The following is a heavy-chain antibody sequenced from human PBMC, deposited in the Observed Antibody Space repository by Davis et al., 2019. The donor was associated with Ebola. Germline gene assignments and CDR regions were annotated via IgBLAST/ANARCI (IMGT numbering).Heavy chain of an antibody. D-gene: IGHD2-8*02. Sequence: MPSETLSLTCTVSGCSISSYYWSWIRQPPGKGLEWIGYIYYSGSTNYNPSLKSRVTISVDTSKNQFSLKLSSVTAADTAVYYCARAGYCTGGVCYAGYYYYGMDVWGQGTTVTVSS. CDR3: ARAGYCTGGVCYAGYYYYGMDV. CDR1: GCSISSYY. V-gene: IGHV4-59*12. CDR2: IYYSGST. J-gene: IGHJ6*02.